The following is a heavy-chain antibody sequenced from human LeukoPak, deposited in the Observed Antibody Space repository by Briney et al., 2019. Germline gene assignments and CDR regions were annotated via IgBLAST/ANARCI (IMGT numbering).Heavy chain of an antibody. Sequence: GASVKVSCKASGYTFTGYYMHWVRQAPGQGLEWMGWINPNSGGTNYAQKFQGRVTMTRDTSISTAYMELSRLRSDDTAVYYCARAIRYFHWLLESGIGYFDYWGQGTLVTVSS. V-gene: IGHV1-2*02. CDR3: ARAIRYFHWLLESGIGYFDY. CDR2: INPNSGGT. J-gene: IGHJ4*02. CDR1: GYTFTGYY. D-gene: IGHD3-9*01.